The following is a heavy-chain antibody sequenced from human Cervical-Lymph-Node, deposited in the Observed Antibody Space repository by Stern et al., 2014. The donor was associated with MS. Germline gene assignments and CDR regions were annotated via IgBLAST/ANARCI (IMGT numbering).Heavy chain of an antibody. D-gene: IGHD4-17*01. CDR1: GGSFSSGSYY. CDR2: LYYGGST. Sequence: QVQLQESGPGLVKPSATLSLTCTVSGGSFSSGSYYWSWIPPPPGKGLVWIGYLYYGGSTNYNPSLKSRVTISVDASKNHFSLKLSSVTAADTAVYYCARHREGYGDLRYYYGMDVWGQGTTVTVSS. J-gene: IGHJ6*02. CDR3: ARHREGYGDLRYYYGMDV. V-gene: IGHV4-61*01.